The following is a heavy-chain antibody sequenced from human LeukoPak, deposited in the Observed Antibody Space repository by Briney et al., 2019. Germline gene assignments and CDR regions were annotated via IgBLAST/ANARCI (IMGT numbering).Heavy chain of an antibody. CDR2: ISSSSSYI. CDR3: ARDLRRPPGY. Sequence: GGSLRLSCAASGFTFSSHWMHWVRQAPGKGLVWVSSISSSSSYIYYADSVKGRFTISRDNAKNSLYLQMNSLRAEDTAVYYCARDLRRPPGYWGQGTLVTVSS. CDR1: GFTFSSHW. J-gene: IGHJ4*02. V-gene: IGHV3-21*01.